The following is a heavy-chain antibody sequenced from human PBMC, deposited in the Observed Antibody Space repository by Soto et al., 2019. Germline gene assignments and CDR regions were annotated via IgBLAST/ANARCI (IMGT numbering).Heavy chain of an antibody. CDR1: GFTFSSYS. CDR2: ISSSSSYI. J-gene: IGHJ4*02. D-gene: IGHD3-22*01. V-gene: IGHV3-21*01. CDR3: AREGYYYDSSGYYYSLSFDY. Sequence: PGGSLRLSCAASGFTFSSYSMNWVRQAPGKGLEWVSSISSSSSYIYYADSVKGRFTISRDNAKNSLYLQMNSLRAEDTAVYYCAREGYYYDSSGYYYSLSFDYWGQGTLVTVSS.